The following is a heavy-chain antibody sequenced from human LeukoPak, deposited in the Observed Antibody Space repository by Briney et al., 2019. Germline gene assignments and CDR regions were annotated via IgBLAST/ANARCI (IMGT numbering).Heavy chain of an antibody. D-gene: IGHD5-18*01. CDR2: INHSGST. V-gene: IGHV4-34*01. CDR3: AGQLWYWYFDL. CDR1: SGYY. J-gene: IGHJ2*01. Sequence: SGYYWXXIRQPXGXXLEWIGEINHSGSTNYNPSLKSRVTISVDTSKNQFSLKLSSVTAADTAVYYCAGQLWYWYFDLWGRGTLVTVSS.